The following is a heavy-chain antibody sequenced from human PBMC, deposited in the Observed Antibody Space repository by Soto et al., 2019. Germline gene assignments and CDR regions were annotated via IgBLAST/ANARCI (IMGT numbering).Heavy chain of an antibody. CDR1: GGTFSSYA. J-gene: IGHJ6*02. CDR3: ARVTMVRGVDYGMDV. V-gene: IGHV1-69*06. D-gene: IGHD3-10*01. CDR2: IIPFFGTA. Sequence: QVQLVQSGAEVKKPGSSVKVSCRASGGTFSSYAITWVRQAPGQGLEWMGRIIPFFGTAKYAQKFQGRVTITADKSTGTAYMELSSLRSDDTAVYYCARVTMVRGVDYGMDVWGQGTTVTVSS.